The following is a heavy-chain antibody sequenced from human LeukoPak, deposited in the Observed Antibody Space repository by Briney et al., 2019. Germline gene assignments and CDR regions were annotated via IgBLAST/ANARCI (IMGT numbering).Heavy chain of an antibody. V-gene: IGHV3-11*01. Sequence: GSLRLSCAASGFNFSDYYMSWIRQAPGKGLEWVSYISSSGSTIYYADSVKGRFTISRDNAKNSLYLQMNSLRAEDTAVYYCARDLDSSNLNDYWGQGTLVTVSS. CDR1: GFNFSDYY. D-gene: IGHD6-13*01. J-gene: IGHJ4*02. CDR3: ARDLDSSNLNDY. CDR2: ISSSGSTI.